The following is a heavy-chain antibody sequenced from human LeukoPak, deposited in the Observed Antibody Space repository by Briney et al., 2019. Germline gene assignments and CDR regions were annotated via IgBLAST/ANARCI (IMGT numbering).Heavy chain of an antibody. V-gene: IGHV1-2*06. CDR1: GYTFTGYY. CDR3: ARDRSDFWSGYSWFDP. D-gene: IGHD3-3*01. Sequence: ASVKVSCKASGYTFTGYYMHWVRRAPGQGLEWMGRINPNSGGTNYAQKFQGRVTMTRDTSISTAYMELSRLRSDDTAVYYCARDRSDFWSGYSWFDPWGQGTLVTVSS. CDR2: INPNSGGT. J-gene: IGHJ5*02.